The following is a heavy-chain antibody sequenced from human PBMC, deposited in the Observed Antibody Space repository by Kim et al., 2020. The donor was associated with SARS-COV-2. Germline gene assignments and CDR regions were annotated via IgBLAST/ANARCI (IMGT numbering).Heavy chain of an antibody. D-gene: IGHD1-20*01. J-gene: IGHJ4*02. Sequence: ASVKVSCKASGYTFTGYYMHWVRQAPGQGLEWMGRINPNSGGTNYAQKFQGRVTMTRDTPISTAYMELSRLRSDDTAVYYCARSRITGTELDYWGQGTLVTVSS. V-gene: IGHV1-2*06. CDR3: ARSRITGTELDY. CDR2: INPNSGGT. CDR1: GYTFTGYY.